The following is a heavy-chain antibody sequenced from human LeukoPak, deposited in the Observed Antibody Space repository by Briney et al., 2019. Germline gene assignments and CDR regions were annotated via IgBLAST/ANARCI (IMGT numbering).Heavy chain of an antibody. J-gene: IGHJ4*02. CDR1: GFTFSSYW. Sequence: PGGSLRLSCAASGFTFSSYWMHWVRQAPGKGLVWVSRINSDGSSTSYADSVKGRFTISRDNAKNTLYLQMNSLRAEDTAVYYCARVAARLGAFDYWGQGTLVTVSS. CDR2: INSDGSST. V-gene: IGHV3-74*01. CDR3: ARVAARLGAFDY. D-gene: IGHD6-6*01.